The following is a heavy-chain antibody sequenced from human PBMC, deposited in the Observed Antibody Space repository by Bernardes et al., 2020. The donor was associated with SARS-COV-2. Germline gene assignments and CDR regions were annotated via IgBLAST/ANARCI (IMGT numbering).Heavy chain of an antibody. V-gene: IGHV3-23*01. D-gene: IGHD2-21*02. CDR1: GFTFSSYA. J-gene: IGHJ3*02. CDR3: AKVFYSVVVTDDAFDI. Sequence: GGSLRLSCAASGFTFSSYAMNWVRQAPGKGLEWVSAISGSGGSTYYADSVKGRFTISRDNSKNTLYLQMNSLRADDTAVYYCAKVFYSVVVTDDAFDIWGQGTMVTVSS. CDR2: ISGSGGST.